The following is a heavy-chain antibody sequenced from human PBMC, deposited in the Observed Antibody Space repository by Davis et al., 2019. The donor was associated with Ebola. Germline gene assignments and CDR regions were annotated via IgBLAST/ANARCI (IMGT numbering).Heavy chain of an antibody. V-gene: IGHV4-59*08. CDR3: ARLRMVRGDQDFDP. D-gene: IGHD3-10*01. J-gene: IGHJ5*02. CDR2: GYYGGRT. CDR1: GGSIRTHY. Sequence: MPSETLSLTCTVSGGSIRTHYWSWIRQSPGKGLEWIGYGYYGGRTDYNPSLKSRAIISVDTSKNHFSLKLSSVTAADTAVYYCARLRMVRGDQDFDPWGQGTLVTVSS.